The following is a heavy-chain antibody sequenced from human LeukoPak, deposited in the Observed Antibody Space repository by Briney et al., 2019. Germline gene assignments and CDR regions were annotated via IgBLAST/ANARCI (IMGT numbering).Heavy chain of an antibody. V-gene: IGHV1-8*01. CDR2: MNPNSGNT. Sequence: ASVKVSCKASGYTFTSYDINWVRQATGQGLEWMGWMNPNSGNTGYAQKFQGRVTMTRNTSISTAYMELSSLRSEDTAVYHCARGYCSSTSCLNYYYGMDVWGQGTTVTVSS. J-gene: IGHJ6*02. D-gene: IGHD2-2*01. CDR3: ARGYCSSTSCLNYYYGMDV. CDR1: GYTFTSYD.